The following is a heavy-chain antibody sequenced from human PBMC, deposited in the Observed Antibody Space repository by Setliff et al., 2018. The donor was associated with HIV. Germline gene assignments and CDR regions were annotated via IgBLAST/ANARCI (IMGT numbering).Heavy chain of an antibody. CDR2: LHLSGDT. Sequence: TLSLTCTVSGDSINSGTYYWSWIRQPAGKGLEWIGRLHLSGDTNYNPSLKSRVTISVDTSKNQFSLKLTSVTATDTAVYYCASGEPYYYDSTGYSGNYFDYWGQGTLVTVSS. J-gene: IGHJ4*02. D-gene: IGHD3-22*01. CDR1: GDSINSGTYY. V-gene: IGHV4-61*02. CDR3: ASGEPYYYDSTGYSGNYFDY.